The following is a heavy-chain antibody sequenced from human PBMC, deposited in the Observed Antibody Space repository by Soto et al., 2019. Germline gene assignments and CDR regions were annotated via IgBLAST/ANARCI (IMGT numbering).Heavy chain of an antibody. CDR2: IYTGGST. CDR1: GFNVSNNY. Sequence: GGSLRLSCAASGFNVSNNYMTWFRQAPGKGLEWVSIIYTGGSTYYGESVKGRSTTSRDSSKNTVFLQVNSLRGEDTAVYYCARATRYFGSFDAWGQGTLVTVSS. V-gene: IGHV3-53*01. D-gene: IGHD1-1*01. J-gene: IGHJ4*02. CDR3: ARATRYFGSFDA.